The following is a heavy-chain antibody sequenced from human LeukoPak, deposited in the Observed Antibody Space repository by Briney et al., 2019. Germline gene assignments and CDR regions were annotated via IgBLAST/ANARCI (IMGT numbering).Heavy chain of an antibody. D-gene: IGHD3-16*01. V-gene: IGHV3-9*01. CDR2: ISLNGGDI. J-gene: IGHJ5*02. CDR1: GFTFNEVA. Sequence: GRSLRLSCAASGFTFNEVAMHWVRQAPGKGLEWVSGISLNGGDIAYADSVKGRFTISRDSAKNSLYLQLSSLRPEDTALYSCAPATFGSLLLAEFHTWRQGRLVTVSS. CDR3: APATFGSLLLAEFHT.